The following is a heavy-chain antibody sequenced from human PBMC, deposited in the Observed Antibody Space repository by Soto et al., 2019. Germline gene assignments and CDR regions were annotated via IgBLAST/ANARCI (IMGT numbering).Heavy chain of an antibody. V-gene: IGHV3-30-3*01. J-gene: IGHJ4*02. CDR1: GFTFSSYA. CDR3: AREGWDIAAAGMSLFFDY. CDR2: ISYDGSNK. D-gene: IGHD6-13*01. Sequence: QVQLVESGGGVVQPGRSLRLSCAASGFTFSSYAMHWVRQAPGKGLEWVAVISYDGSNKYYADSVKGRFTISRDNSKNTLYLQMNSLRAEDTAVYYCAREGWDIAAAGMSLFFDYWGQGTLVTVSS.